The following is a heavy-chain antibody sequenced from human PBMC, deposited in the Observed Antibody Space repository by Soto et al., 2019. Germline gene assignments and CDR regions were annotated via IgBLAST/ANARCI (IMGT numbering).Heavy chain of an antibody. CDR3: AKGGGYCSIGSCRTDY. Sequence: GESLRLSCAASGFIFRSYGMHWVRQAPGKGLEWVAAIAYDGADTYYLDSVKGRFTISRDNSKDTLHLQMNSLRVEDTAVYYCAKGGGYCSIGSCRTDYWGQGTLVTVSS. CDR2: IAYDGADT. D-gene: IGHD2-15*01. V-gene: IGHV3-30*18. J-gene: IGHJ4*02. CDR1: GFIFRSYG.